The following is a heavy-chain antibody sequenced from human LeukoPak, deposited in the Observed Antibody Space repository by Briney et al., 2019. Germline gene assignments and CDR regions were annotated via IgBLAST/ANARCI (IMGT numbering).Heavy chain of an antibody. CDR2: ISGSGSTL. Sequence: PGGSLRLSCAASGFTFSTFEMHWVRQAPGKGLEWVAYISGSGSTLSYADSVKGRLTISRDNAKNSLHLQMNSLRAEDTAVYYCARGGGFHYWGQGTLVTVSS. J-gene: IGHJ4*02. V-gene: IGHV3-48*03. CDR1: GFTFSTFE. CDR3: ARGGGFHY. D-gene: IGHD3-16*01.